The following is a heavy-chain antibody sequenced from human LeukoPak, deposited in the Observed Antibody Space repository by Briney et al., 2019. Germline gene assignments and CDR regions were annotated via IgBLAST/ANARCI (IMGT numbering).Heavy chain of an antibody. CDR1: GVSISSTNYF. D-gene: IGHD3-9*01. Sequence: SETLSLTCSVSGVSISSTNYFWGWIRQPPGKGLEWIGGLLYSGFTYYHPSLKSRVSISVDTSKNQFSLKLSSVTAADTAVYYCARDFGDYDILTGLYYYMDVWGKGTTVTISS. V-gene: IGHV4-39*07. CDR3: ARDFGDYDILTGLYYYMDV. CDR2: LLYSGFT. J-gene: IGHJ6*03.